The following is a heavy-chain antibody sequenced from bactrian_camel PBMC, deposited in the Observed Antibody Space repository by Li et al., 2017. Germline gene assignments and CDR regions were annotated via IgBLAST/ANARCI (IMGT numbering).Heavy chain of an antibody. CDR1: KWSYGTYC. J-gene: IGHJ4*01. V-gene: IGHV3S53*01. CDR2: IDDYGTT. D-gene: IGHD2*01. CDR3: ATLLTYCSGDYCASSDY. Sequence: HVQLVESGGGSVQAGGSLKLSCEASKWSYGTYCMGWFRQAPGKKREEIATIDDYGTTTYADAVKGRFTISRDNAKNTVFLQMNSLKSEDTALFYCATLLTYCSGDYCASSDYWGQGTQVTVS.